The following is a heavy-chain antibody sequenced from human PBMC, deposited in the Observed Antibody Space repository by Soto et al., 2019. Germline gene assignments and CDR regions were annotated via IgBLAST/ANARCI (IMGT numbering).Heavy chain of an antibody. CDR2: IYYSGST. CDR3: ARFIPGADSDY. V-gene: IGHV4-31*03. CDR1: GGSISSGGYY. J-gene: IGHJ4*02. Sequence: QVQLQESGPGLVKPSQTLSLTCTVSGGSISSGGYYWSWIRQPPGKGLEWIGYIYYSGSTYYNPSLKSRFTISVDTSKNQFSLKLSSVSAADTAVYYCARFIPGADSDYWGQGNLVTVSS. D-gene: IGHD1-20*01.